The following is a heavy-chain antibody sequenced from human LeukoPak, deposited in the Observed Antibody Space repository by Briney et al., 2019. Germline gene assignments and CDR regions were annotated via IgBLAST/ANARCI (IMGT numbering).Heavy chain of an antibody. CDR2: IYPGDSDT. D-gene: IGHD3-10*01. J-gene: IGHJ5*02. CDR3: ARHRELLWFGENWFDP. Sequence: PGESLKISCKGSGYSFTSYWIGWVRQMPGKGLEWMGIIYPGDSDTRYSPSFQGQVTISADKSISTAYLQWSSLKASDTAMYYCARHRELLWFGENWFDPWGQGTLVTDSS. CDR1: GYSFTSYW. V-gene: IGHV5-51*01.